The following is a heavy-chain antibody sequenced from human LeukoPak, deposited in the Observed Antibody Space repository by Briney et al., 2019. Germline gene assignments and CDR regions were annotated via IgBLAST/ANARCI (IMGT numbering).Heavy chain of an antibody. Sequence: GGSLRLSCAASGFTFEHYTMHWVRQAPGKGLEWVSLITRDGAYTVYSDSVKGRFTISRDNSKNSLFLQMSSLRTEDAALYYCAKGSGIAAAGTFFDYWGQGTLVTVSS. V-gene: IGHV3-43*01. J-gene: IGHJ4*02. D-gene: IGHD6-13*01. CDR3: AKGSGIAAAGTFFDY. CDR2: ITRDGAYT. CDR1: GFTFEHYT.